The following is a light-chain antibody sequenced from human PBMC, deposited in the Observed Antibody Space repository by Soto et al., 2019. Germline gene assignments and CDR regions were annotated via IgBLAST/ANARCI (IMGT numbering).Light chain of an antibody. J-gene: IGKJ4*01. V-gene: IGKV3-20*01. Sequence: EIVLAQSPDTLSLSPGERASLSCRASQSVSRNSLAWYQQKAGQAPRLLVYGASSRATGIPDRFSGSGSETDLTLTISRLEPEDFAVYFCQQYGSSRLTFGGGTKVEIK. CDR2: GAS. CDR3: QQYGSSRLT. CDR1: QSVSRNS.